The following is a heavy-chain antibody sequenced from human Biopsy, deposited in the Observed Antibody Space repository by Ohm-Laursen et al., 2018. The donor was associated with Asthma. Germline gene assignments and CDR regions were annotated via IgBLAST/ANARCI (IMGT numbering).Heavy chain of an antibody. Sequence: SLRLSCTASGFSFSDYYMTWMRQAPGKGLEWVSSISSSGSTTYPAESVKGRFTISRDNAKKSLFLEMNSLTVEDTAVYLCARGYSTSWYFGYWGQGTLVTVSS. J-gene: IGHJ4*02. CDR2: ISSSGSTT. V-gene: IGHV3-11*01. CDR1: GFSFSDYY. CDR3: ARGYSTSWYFGY. D-gene: IGHD6-13*01.